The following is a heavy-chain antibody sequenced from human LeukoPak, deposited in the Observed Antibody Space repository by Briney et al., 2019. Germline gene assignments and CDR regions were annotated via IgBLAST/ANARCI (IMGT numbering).Heavy chain of an antibody. CDR2: INHSGST. D-gene: IGHD1-7*01. CDR3: ARGMYNWNYSPYFGY. J-gene: IGHJ4*02. V-gene: IGHV4-34*01. Sequence: SETLSLTCAVYGGSFSGYYWSWIRQPPGKGLEWIGEINHSGSTNYNPSLKSRVTISVDTSKNQFSLKLSSVTAADTAVYYCARGMYNWNYSPYFGYWGQGTLVTVSS. CDR1: GGSFSGYY.